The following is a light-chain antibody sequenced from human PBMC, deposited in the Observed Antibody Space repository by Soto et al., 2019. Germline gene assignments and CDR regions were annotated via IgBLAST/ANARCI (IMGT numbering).Light chain of an antibody. CDR3: HQRSNWPPFT. CDR1: QRVASSH. Sequence: EIVLTQSPGTLSLSPGESAALSCRASQRVASSHIAWYRQKPGQAPWLLIYGASKRATDIPDRFIGSGSGTDFTFTISSLEPEDFAVYYCHQRSNWPPFTFGGGTKVEI. J-gene: IGKJ4*01. V-gene: IGKV3-11*01. CDR2: GAS.